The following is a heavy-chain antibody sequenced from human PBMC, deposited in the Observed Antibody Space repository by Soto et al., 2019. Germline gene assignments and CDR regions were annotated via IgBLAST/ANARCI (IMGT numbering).Heavy chain of an antibody. V-gene: IGHV3-23*01. CDR3: AKVGTMGVFEH. Sequence: GGSMRLSCAASGFTFSSFAISWVRQAPGKGLEWLSGITFSGAYTYYADSGKGRFTISRDNSKNTLYLEMNSLRAEDTALYYRAKVGTMGVFEHWGQGALVTVSS. CDR1: GFTFSSFA. J-gene: IGHJ4*02. D-gene: IGHD1-26*01. CDR2: ITFSGAYT.